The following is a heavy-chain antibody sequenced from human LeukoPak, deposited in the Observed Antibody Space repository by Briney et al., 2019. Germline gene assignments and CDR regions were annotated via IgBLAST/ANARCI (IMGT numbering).Heavy chain of an antibody. D-gene: IGHD4-17*01. CDR2: IYWDDDK. CDR3: AHWNYGDPLDY. V-gene: IGHV2-5*02. J-gene: IGHJ4*02. Sequence: SGPTLVKPTQTLTLTCTFSGFSLSTSGVGVGWIRQPPGNALEWLALIYWDDDKRYRPSLKSRLTITKDTSKNQVVLTMTNMDPVDTATYYCAHWNYGDPLDYWGQGTLVTVSS. CDR1: GFSLSTSGVG.